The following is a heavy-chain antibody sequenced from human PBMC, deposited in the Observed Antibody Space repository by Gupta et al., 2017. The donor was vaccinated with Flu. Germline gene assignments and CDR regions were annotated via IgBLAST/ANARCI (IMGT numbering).Heavy chain of an antibody. D-gene: IGHD6-19*01. CDR3: AKDFYSRACSPTLGLGA. Sequence: GLEWVSSVSRGGDITYYADSLKARLTISRYTSTNTLYLLMHSLTAEDTAVYYCAKDFYSRACSPTLGLGAWGPGTTVTAS. CDR2: VSRGGDIT. V-gene: IGHV3-23*01. J-gene: IGHJ6*02.